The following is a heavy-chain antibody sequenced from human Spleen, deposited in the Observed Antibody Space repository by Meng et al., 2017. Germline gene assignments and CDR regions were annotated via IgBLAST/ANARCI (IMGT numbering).Heavy chain of an antibody. D-gene: IGHD2-15*01. CDR2: IYYSGST. V-gene: IGHV4-30-4*01. CDR1: VGSINNADYY. Sequence: QVQLQESGPGLVKPSQTLSLTCTVSVGSINNADYYWSWIRQPPGKGLEWIGYIYYSGSTYCNPSLKSRVTMSVDTSKDQFSLKLSSVTAADTAVYYCARVGACSGGSCYYRLFDYWGQGTLVTVSS. J-gene: IGHJ4*02. CDR3: ARVGACSGGSCYYRLFDY.